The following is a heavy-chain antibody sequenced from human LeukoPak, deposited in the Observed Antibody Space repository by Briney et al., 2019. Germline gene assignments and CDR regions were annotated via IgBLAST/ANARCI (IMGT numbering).Heavy chain of an antibody. J-gene: IGHJ4*02. D-gene: IGHD4-17*01. CDR3: AKEGTTVTRTFDY. Sequence: GRSLRLSCAASGFTFSSYGMHWVRQAPGKGLEWVAVISYDGSNKYYADSVKGRFAISRDNSKNTLYLQMNSLRAEDTAVYYCAKEGTTVTRTFDYWGQGTLVTVSS. CDR2: ISYDGSNK. CDR1: GFTFSSYG. V-gene: IGHV3-30*18.